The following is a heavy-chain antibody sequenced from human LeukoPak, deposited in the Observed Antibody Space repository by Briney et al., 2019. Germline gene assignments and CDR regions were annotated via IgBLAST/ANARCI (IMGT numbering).Heavy chain of an antibody. CDR3: AGHHPRNTVDF. V-gene: IGHV4-59*08. CDR2: IYYSGST. J-gene: IGHJ4*02. D-gene: IGHD2/OR15-2a*01. Sequence: SETLSLTCTVSGGSISSYYWSWIRQPPGKGLEWIGYIYYSGSTNYNPSLKSRVTMSVDTSKNQFSLKLSSVTAADTAVYYCAGHHPRNTVDFWGQGTLVTVSS. CDR1: GGSISSYY.